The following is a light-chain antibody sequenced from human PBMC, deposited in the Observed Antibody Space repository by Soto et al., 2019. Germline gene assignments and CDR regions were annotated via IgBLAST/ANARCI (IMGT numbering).Light chain of an antibody. CDR1: SSNIGNNI. Sequence: QAVVTQPPSASGTPGQRVTISCSGSSSNIGNNIVSWYQQFPGTAPKLLIYNNNQRPSGVPDRFSGSKSGTSASLAISGLQSGDEADFYCAAWDDSMNGVAFGGGTQLTVL. CDR3: AAWDDSMNGVA. V-gene: IGLV1-44*01. CDR2: NNN. J-gene: IGLJ2*01.